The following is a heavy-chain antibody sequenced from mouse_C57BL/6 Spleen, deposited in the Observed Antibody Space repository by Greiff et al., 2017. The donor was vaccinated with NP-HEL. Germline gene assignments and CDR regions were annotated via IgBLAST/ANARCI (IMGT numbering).Heavy chain of an antibody. J-gene: IGHJ4*01. CDR3: ARDDGSLLYAMDY. CDR2: INPSSGYT. D-gene: IGHD2-3*01. Sequence: QVQLKESGAELAKPGASVKLSCKASGYTFTSYWMHWVKQRPGQGLEWIGYINPSSGYTKYNQKFKDKATLTADKSSSTAYMQLSSLTYEDSAVYYCARDDGSLLYAMDYWGQGTSVTVSS. V-gene: IGHV1-7*01. CDR1: GYTFTSYW.